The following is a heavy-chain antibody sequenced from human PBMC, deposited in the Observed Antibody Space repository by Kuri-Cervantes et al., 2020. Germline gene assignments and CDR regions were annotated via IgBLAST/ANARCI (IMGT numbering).Heavy chain of an antibody. J-gene: IGHJ4*02. Sequence: ETLSLTCAASGFTFSSYSMNWVRQAPGKGLEWVSYISSSSSTIYYADSVKGRSTISRDNAKNSLYLQMNSLRDEDTAVYYCARDRPYYYDSSGYWDYWGQGTLVTVSS. V-gene: IGHV3-48*02. CDR2: ISSSSSTI. CDR3: ARDRPYYYDSSGYWDY. CDR1: GFTFSSYS. D-gene: IGHD3-22*01.